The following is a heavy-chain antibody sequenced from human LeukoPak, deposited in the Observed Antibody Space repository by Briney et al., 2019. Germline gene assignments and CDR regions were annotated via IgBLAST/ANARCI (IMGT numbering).Heavy chain of an antibody. CDR2: IYYSGST. CDR1: GGSISSSSYY. D-gene: IGHD3-22*01. Sequence: SETLSLTCTVSGGSISSSSYYWGWIRQPPGKGLEWIGSIYYSGSTYYNPSLKSRVTISIDTSKNQFSLKLSSVTAADTALYYCARGSVVITYSPAFYFDYWGQGTLVTVSS. V-gene: IGHV4-39*01. CDR3: ARGSVVITYSPAFYFDY. J-gene: IGHJ4*02.